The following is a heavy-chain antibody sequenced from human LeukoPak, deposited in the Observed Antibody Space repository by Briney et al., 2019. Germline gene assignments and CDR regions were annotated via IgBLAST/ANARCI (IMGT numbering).Heavy chain of an antibody. CDR3: ERNEVQQLSRSWFDP. CDR2: INHSGST. V-gene: IGHV4-34*01. Sequence: SETLSLTCAVYGGSFSSYYWSWIRQPPGKGLEWIGEINHSGSTNYNPSLKSRVTISVDTSKNQFSLKLSSVTAADTAVYYCERNEVQQLSRSWFDPWGQGTLVTVS. J-gene: IGHJ5*02. D-gene: IGHD6-13*01. CDR1: GGSFSSYY.